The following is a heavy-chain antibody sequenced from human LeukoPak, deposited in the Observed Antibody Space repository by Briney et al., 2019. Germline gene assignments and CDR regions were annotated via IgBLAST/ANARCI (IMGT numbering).Heavy chain of an antibody. CDR1: GGSISSYY. Sequence: KTSETLSLTCTVSGGSISSYYWSWIRQPPGKGLEWIGYIYYSGSTNYNPSLKSRVTISVDTSKNQFSLKLSSVTAADTAVYYCAREDSSNDAFDIWGQGTMVTVSS. J-gene: IGHJ3*02. CDR2: IYYSGST. D-gene: IGHD3-22*01. CDR3: AREDSSNDAFDI. V-gene: IGHV4-59*01.